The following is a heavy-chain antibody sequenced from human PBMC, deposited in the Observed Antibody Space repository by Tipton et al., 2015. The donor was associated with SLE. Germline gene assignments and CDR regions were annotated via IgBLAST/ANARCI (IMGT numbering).Heavy chain of an antibody. V-gene: IGHV3-30-3*01. Sequence: SLRLSCAASRFNFSSYVMDWVRQAPGKGLEWVAQISDDGSETYYADSVKGRFTISRDDSKNTLYLQMNSLRVEDTALYYCAREAYETAFDIWCQGTMVTVS. J-gene: IGHJ3*02. CDR1: RFNFSSYV. CDR2: ISDDGSET. CDR3: AREAYETAFDI. D-gene: IGHD2-21*01.